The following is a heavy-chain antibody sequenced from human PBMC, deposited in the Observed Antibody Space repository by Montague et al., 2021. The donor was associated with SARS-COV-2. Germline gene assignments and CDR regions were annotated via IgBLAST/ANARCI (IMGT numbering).Heavy chain of an antibody. CDR2: IYYSGST. CDR1: GGSISSSSYY. V-gene: IGHV4-39*01. CDR3: ASRGYSGYDYHLLVDY. J-gene: IGHJ4*02. D-gene: IGHD5-12*01. Sequence: SETLSLTCTVSGGSISSSSYYWGWIRQPSGKGLEWIGSIYYSGSTYYNPSLKSRVTISVDTSKNQFSLKLSSVTAADTAVYYCASRGYSGYDYHLLVDYWGQGTLDTVYS.